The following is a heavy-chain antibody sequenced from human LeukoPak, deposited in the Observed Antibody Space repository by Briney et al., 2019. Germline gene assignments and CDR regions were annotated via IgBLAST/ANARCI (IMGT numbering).Heavy chain of an antibody. J-gene: IGHJ4*02. V-gene: IGHV6-1*01. CDR3: ARGDETAYYFDY. CDR1: GDSVSSNSAA. CDR2: TYYRSKWYN. D-gene: IGHD3-16*01. Sequence: SQTLSLTCAISGDSVSSNSAAWNWISHSPWRGLECLGRTYYRSKWYNDYAVSVKSRITINPDTSKNQFSLQLNSVTPEDTAVYYCARGDETAYYFDYWGQGTLVTVSS.